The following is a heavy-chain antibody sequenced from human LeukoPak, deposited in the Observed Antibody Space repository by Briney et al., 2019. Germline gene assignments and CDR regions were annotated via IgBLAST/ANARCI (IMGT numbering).Heavy chain of an antibody. D-gene: IGHD4-23*01. Sequence: PSETLSLTCAVSGGSISSGSYSWSWIRQPPGKGLEWIGYIYYSGSIYYNPSLKSRVTISVDTSKNQFSLKLSSVTAADTAVYYCARLRWLKYYFDYWGQGTLVTVSS. V-gene: IGHV4-30-4*07. CDR3: ARLRWLKYYFDY. J-gene: IGHJ4*02. CDR1: GGSISSGSYS. CDR2: IYYSGSI.